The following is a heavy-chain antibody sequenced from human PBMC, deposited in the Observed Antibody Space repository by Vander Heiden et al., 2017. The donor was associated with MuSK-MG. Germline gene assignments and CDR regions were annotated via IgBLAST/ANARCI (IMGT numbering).Heavy chain of an antibody. CDR1: GYTFTNYA. J-gene: IGHJ5*02. CDR2: INAANGNT. D-gene: IGHD3-10*01. V-gene: IGHV1-3*01. Sequence: QVQLVQSGAEVKKPGASVKVSCKSSGYTFTNYAIHWVRQAPGQGLEWMGWINAANGNTKYSQKFQGRVTITRDTSASTAYMELSSLRSEDTAVYYCAREGNYYGSPWGQGTLVTVSS. CDR3: AREGNYYGSP.